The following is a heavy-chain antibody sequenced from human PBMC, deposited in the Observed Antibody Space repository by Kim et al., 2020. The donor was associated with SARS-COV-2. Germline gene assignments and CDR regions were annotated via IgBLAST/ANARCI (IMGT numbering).Heavy chain of an antibody. J-gene: IGHJ4*02. CDR3: AREAYYGSGSLGY. CDR1: GGSFSGYY. V-gene: IGHV4-34*01. Sequence: SETLSLTCAVYGGSFSGYYWSWIRQPPGKGLEWIGEINHSGSTNYNPSLKSRVTISVDTSKNQFSLKLSSVTAADTAAYYCAREAYYGSGSLGYWGQGTLVTVSS. CDR2: INHSGST. D-gene: IGHD3-10*01.